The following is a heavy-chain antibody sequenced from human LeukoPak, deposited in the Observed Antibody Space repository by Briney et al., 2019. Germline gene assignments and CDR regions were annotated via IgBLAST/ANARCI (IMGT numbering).Heavy chain of an antibody. CDR2: INAGNGNT. CDR1: GYTFTIYA. D-gene: IGHD5-12*01. V-gene: IGHV1-3*01. J-gene: IGHJ4*02. CDR3: ARDHNIVAPFDY. Sequence: ASVTVSFTASGYTFTIYAMHWVRQAPGQRLEWMGWINAGNGNTKYPQKFQGRVTITRDTSASTAYMELSSLRSEDTAVYYCARDHNIVAPFDYWGQGTLVTVSS.